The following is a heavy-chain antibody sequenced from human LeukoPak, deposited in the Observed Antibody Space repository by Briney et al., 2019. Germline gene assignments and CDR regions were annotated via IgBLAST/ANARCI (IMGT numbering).Heavy chain of an antibody. CDR1: GFTFSSYG. D-gene: IGHD5-24*01. CDR2: ISYDGSNK. CDR3: AKDRQDGWLPNPNYFDY. Sequence: GGSLRLSCAASGFTFSSYGMHWVRQAPGKGLEWVAVISYDGSNKYYADSVKGRFTISRDNSKNTLYLQMNSLRAEDTAVYYCAKDRQDGWLPNPNYFDYWGQGTLVTVSS. V-gene: IGHV3-30*18. J-gene: IGHJ4*02.